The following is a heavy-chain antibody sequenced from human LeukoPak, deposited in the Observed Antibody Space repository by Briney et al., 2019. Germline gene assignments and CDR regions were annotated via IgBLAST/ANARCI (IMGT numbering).Heavy chain of an antibody. CDR2: CHYSGST. CDR1: GGSISSDY. J-gene: IGHJ4*02. Sequence: SETLSLTCTVSGGSISSDYWSWIRQPPGKGLEWIGYCHYSGSTNSNPSLSGRVTFSVDRPKNQISLNLTSVTAADTAVYYCASHSPRFLGYLDYWGQGNLVAVSS. D-gene: IGHD3-3*01. V-gene: IGHV4-59*08. CDR3: ASHSPRFLGYLDY.